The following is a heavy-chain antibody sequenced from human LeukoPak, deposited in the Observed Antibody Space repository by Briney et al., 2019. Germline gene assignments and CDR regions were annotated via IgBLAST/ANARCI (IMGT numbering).Heavy chain of an antibody. V-gene: IGHV3-11*04. Sequence: GGPLRLSCAASGFTFSDYYMSWIRQAPGKGLEWVSYISSSGSTIYYADSVKGRFTISRDNAKNSLYLQMNSLRAEDTAVYYCASLSSSWYFNYWGQGTLVTVSS. CDR3: ASLSSSWYFNY. D-gene: IGHD6-13*01. CDR1: GFTFSDYY. CDR2: ISSSGSTI. J-gene: IGHJ4*02.